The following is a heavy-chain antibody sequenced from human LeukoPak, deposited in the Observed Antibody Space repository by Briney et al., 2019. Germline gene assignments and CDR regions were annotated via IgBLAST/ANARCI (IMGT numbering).Heavy chain of an antibody. CDR2: IYTSGTT. CDR1: GDFISNSY. Sequence: SETLSLTCTVSGDFISNSYWSWLRQPAGKRLEWIGRIYTSGTTNYNPSLKSRVTMSVDTSKNQFSLKLSSVTAADTAVYYCARTNLGIVVVPAALQRGYYFDYWGQGTLVTVSS. J-gene: IGHJ4*02. CDR3: ARTNLGIVVVPAALQRGYYFDY. D-gene: IGHD2-2*03. V-gene: IGHV4-4*07.